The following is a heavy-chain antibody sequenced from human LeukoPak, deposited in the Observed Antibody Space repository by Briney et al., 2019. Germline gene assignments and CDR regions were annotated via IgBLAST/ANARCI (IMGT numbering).Heavy chain of an antibody. V-gene: IGHV3-23*01. D-gene: IGHD3-3*01. CDR3: AKCAKTPEGGSGWCNWFDT. CDR2: LTGNSNNP. CDR1: GFTFSNYA. J-gene: IGHJ5*02. Sequence: GGSLRLSCRAYGFTFSNYAMNWVRQTPGKGLEWVSSLTGNSNNPNYADSVKGRFTISRDNSKNTLYLQMNSLRAEHTPLYSCAKCAKTPEGGSGWCNWFDTWGQGTLVIVSS.